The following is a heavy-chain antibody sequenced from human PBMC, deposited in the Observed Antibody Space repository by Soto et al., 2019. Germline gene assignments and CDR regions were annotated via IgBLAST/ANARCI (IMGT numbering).Heavy chain of an antibody. CDR3: ARDDYDSSGYYYVDY. Sequence: GGSLRLSCAASGFTFSSYGMHWVRQAPGKGLEWVAVIWYDGSNKYYADSLKGRFTISRDNSKKTLYLQVNSLRAEDTAVYFCARDDYDSSGYYYVDYXGQGTLVTVSS. CDR1: GFTFSSYG. CDR2: IWYDGSNK. J-gene: IGHJ4*02. D-gene: IGHD3-22*01. V-gene: IGHV3-33*01.